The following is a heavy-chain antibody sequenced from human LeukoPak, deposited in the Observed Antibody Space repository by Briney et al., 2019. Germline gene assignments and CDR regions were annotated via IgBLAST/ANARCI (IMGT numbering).Heavy chain of an antibody. CDR1: GNYW. D-gene: IGHD2/OR15-2a*01. CDR3: VSFYETY. CDR2: INSDGSWT. J-gene: IGHJ4*02. Sequence: GGSLRLSCAASGNYWMHWVRQAPGKGLVWVSHINSDGSWTSYADSVKGRFTISKDNAKNTVYLQMNSLRAEDTAVYYCVSFYETYWGRGALVTVS. V-gene: IGHV3-74*01.